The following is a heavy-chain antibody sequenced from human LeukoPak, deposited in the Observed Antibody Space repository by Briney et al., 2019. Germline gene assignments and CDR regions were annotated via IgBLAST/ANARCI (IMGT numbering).Heavy chain of an antibody. CDR1: GYTFTSYD. CDR3: ARDGGRDSSAWYLGY. V-gene: IGHV1-18*01. Sequence: ASAKDSCKASGYTFTSYDISWVRQAPGQGLEWMGWISAYNGNTNYAQKLQGRVTMTTDTSTSTAYMELRSLTSDDTAVYYCARDGGRDSSAWYLGYWGQGTLVTVSS. D-gene: IGHD6-19*01. CDR2: ISAYNGNT. J-gene: IGHJ4*02.